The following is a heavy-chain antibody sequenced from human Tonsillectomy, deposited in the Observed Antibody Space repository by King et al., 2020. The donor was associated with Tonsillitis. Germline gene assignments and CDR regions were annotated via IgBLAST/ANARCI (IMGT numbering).Heavy chain of an antibody. D-gene: IGHD2/OR15-2a*01. CDR2: ISGSGNSA. CDR1: GFTFSSYA. J-gene: IGHJ6*02. Sequence: VQLVESGGGLVQPGGSLRLSCAVSGFTFSSYAMNWVRQAPGKGLEWVSAISGSGNSAYYADSVKGRFTFSRDNSKNTLYLQMNSLRAEDTAVYYYATGADLFPYYYGMAVWGQGTTVTVSS. V-gene: IGHV3-23*04. CDR3: ATGADLFPYYYGMAV.